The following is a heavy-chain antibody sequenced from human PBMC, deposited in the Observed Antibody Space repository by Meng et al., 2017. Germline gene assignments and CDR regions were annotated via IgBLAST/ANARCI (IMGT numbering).Heavy chain of an antibody. Sequence: QVQLQQSGPGLVKPPQTLSVTCSISGDSVSSNIAAWNWIRPSPSRGLEWLGRAYYRSKWYRDYAVSVKSRISIDPDTSKNQFSLQLRSVTPEDSAVYYCARGSYTFDYWGQRTLVTVSS. CDR3: ARGSYTFDY. V-gene: IGHV6-1*01. CDR1: GDSVSSNIAA. CDR2: AYYRSKWYR. D-gene: IGHD4-11*01. J-gene: IGHJ4*02.